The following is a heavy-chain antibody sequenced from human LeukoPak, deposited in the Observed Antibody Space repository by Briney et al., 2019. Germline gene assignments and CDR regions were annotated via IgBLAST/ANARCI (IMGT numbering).Heavy chain of an antibody. CDR1: GGSIXNHY. CDR2: IYYSGGT. V-gene: IGHV4-59*08. Sequence: SETLSLTCTVTGGSIXNHYWSWIRQPPGKGLEWIGYIYYSGGTNYSPSLKSRVTISVDTSKNQFSLKLNSVTAADTAVYYCARHYGPWGQGTLVTVSS. J-gene: IGHJ5*02. CDR3: ARHYGP. D-gene: IGHD3-10*01.